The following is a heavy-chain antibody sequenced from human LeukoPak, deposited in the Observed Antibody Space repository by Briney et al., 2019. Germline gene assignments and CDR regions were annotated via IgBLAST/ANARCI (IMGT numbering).Heavy chain of an antibody. CDR3: AKVSSRITISGRLDY. D-gene: IGHD3-3*01. J-gene: IGHJ4*02. V-gene: IGHV3-23*01. CDR1: GFTFDSFA. CDR2: ITGSATRT. Sequence: PGGSLRPSCAASGFTFDSFAMAWVRQAPGKGLEWVSAITGSATRTYYADSFKDRFTISRDDSKTTLFLQMDSLRAEDTALYYCAKVSSRITISGRLDYWGRGTLVTVSS.